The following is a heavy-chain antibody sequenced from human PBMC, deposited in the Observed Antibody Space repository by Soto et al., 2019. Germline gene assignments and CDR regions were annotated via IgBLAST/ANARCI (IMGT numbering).Heavy chain of an antibody. J-gene: IGHJ6*02. CDR3: ASGNYDYVWGSYRYLYYYYYGMDV. Sequence: SVKVSCKASGGTFSSYAISWVRQAPGQGLEWMGGIIPIFGTANYAQKFQGRVTITADESTSTAYMELSSLRSEDTAVYYCASGNYDYVWGSYRYLYYYYYGMDVWGQGTTVTVSS. D-gene: IGHD3-16*02. CDR2: IIPIFGTA. CDR1: GGTFSSYA. V-gene: IGHV1-69*13.